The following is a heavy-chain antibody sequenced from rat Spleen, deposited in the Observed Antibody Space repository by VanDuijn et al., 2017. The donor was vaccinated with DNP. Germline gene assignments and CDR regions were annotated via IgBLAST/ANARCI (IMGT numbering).Heavy chain of an antibody. J-gene: IGHJ2*01. Sequence: EVQLVETGGGLMQPGKSLKLSCVASGFTFNNYWMTWIRQAPGKGLEWVASISYDGGNTFYRDSVKGRFTISRDNARTTLYLQMDSLRSEDTATYYCTTRGQTGTSDYWGQGDMVTVSS. V-gene: IGHV5-31*01. CDR1: GFTFNNYW. CDR3: TTRGQTGTSDY. CDR2: ISYDGGNT. D-gene: IGHD5-1*01.